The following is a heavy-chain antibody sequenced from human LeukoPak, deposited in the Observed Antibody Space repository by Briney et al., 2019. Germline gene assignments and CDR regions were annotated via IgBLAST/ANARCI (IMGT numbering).Heavy chain of an antibody. V-gene: IGHV3-23*01. CDR2: ISGSGGST. J-gene: IGHJ6*03. D-gene: IGHD2-2*01. CDR3: AKDIYQLLLLYHYMDV. Sequence: GGSLRLSCAASGFTFSSYAMSWVRQAPGKGLEWVSAISGSGGSTYYADSVKGRFTISRDNSRNTLYLQMNNLRAEDTAVYYCAKDIYQLLLLYHYMDVWGKGTTVSVSS. CDR1: GFTFSSYA.